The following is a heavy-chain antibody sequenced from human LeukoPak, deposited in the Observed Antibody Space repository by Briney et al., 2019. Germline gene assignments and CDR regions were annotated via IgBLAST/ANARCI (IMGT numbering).Heavy chain of an antibody. CDR3: ARAPGLRFLEWLLPDY. J-gene: IGHJ4*02. D-gene: IGHD3-3*01. V-gene: IGHV1-18*01. CDR2: ISAYNGNT. CDR1: GYTFTSYG. Sequence: ASVKVSCKASGYTFTSYGISWVRQAPGQGLEWMGWISAYNGNTNYAQKLQGRVTMTRDTSTSTVYMELSSLRSEDTAVYYCARAPGLRFLEWLLPDYWGQGTLVTVSS.